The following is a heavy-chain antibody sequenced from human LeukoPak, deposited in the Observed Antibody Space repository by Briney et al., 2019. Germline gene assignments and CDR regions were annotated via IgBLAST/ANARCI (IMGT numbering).Heavy chain of an antibody. CDR3: AREGAGTAMVTNWFDP. CDR1: GGSISSGGYY. Sequence: PSETLSLTCTVSGGSISSGGYYWRWIRQHPGKGLEWIGYIYYSGSTYYNPSLKSRVTISVDTSKNQFSLKLSSVTAADTAVYYCAREGAGTAMVTNWFDPWGQGTLVTVSS. V-gene: IGHV4-31*03. J-gene: IGHJ5*02. D-gene: IGHD5-18*01. CDR2: IYYSGST.